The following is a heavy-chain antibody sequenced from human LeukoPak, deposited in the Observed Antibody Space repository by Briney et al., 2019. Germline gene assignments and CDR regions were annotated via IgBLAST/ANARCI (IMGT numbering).Heavy chain of an antibody. J-gene: IGHJ4*02. D-gene: IGHD2-2*01. CDR3: ARDSVPAAITVGDY. CDR2: INAGNGNT. V-gene: IGHV1-3*01. Sequence: ASVKVSCKASGYTFTSYAMHWVRQAPGQRLEWMGWINAGNGNTKYSQKFQGRVTITRDTSASAAYMELSSLRSEDTAVYYCARDSVPAAITVGDYWGQGTLVTVSS. CDR1: GYTFTSYA.